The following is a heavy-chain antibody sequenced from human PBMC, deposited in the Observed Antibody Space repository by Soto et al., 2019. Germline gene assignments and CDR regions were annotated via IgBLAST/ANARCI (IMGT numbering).Heavy chain of an antibody. CDR1: GFSFISQA. V-gene: IGHV3-30-3*01. D-gene: IGHD5-18*01. J-gene: IGHJ6*02. CDR3: ARDIYSYGSVGTPDI. CDR2: ISNDGNRQ. Sequence: PGGSLRLSCVASGFSFISQAKHWVRQAPGKGLEWVAAISNDGNRQLYADSVKDRFTISRDNSRNTLDLQMNNLRTEDTGVYFCARDIYSYGSVGTPDIWGQGTTVTVSS.